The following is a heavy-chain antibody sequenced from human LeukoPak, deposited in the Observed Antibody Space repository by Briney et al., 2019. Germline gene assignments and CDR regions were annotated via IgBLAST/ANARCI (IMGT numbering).Heavy chain of an antibody. CDR1: GGFISGYY. D-gene: IGHD3-22*01. Sequence: SETLSLTCTVSGGFISGYYWSWIRQPPGKGLEWIGYIYYSGSTNYNPSLKSRVTISVDTSKNQFSLKLSSVTAADTAVYYCARVDYYDSSGYYNWFDPWGQGTLVTVSS. CDR2: IYYSGST. J-gene: IGHJ5*02. V-gene: IGHV4-59*01. CDR3: ARVDYYDSSGYYNWFDP.